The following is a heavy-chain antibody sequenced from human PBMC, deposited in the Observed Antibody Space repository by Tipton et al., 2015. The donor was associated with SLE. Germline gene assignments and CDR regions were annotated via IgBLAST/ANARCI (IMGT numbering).Heavy chain of an antibody. CDR2: INHSGST. CDR1: GGSVSSGSYY. J-gene: IGHJ4*02. D-gene: IGHD6-19*01. Sequence: TLSLTCTVSGGSVSSGSYYWSWIRQPPGKGLEWIGEINHSGSTNYSPSLKSRVTISVDTSKNQFSLKLSSVTAADTAVYYCARGYSSGWCVYWGQGTLVTVSS. V-gene: IGHV4-61*01. CDR3: ARGYSSGWCVY.